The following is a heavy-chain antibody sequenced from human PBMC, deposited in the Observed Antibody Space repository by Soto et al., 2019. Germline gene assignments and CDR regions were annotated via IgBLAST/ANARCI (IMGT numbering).Heavy chain of an antibody. Sequence: GASVKVSCKASGFTFSGSAVQWVRQARGQRLEWIGWIVVGSDNTNYAQKFQGRVTITRDMSTSTTFMEVSGRRSEDTALYYCAADPFLSMLAVVITQRVVDCWGQGTQVTVSS. J-gene: IGHJ4*02. CDR3: AADPFLSMLAVVITQRVVDC. V-gene: IGHV1-58*01. CDR1: GFTFSGSA. D-gene: IGHD3-22*01. CDR2: IVVGSDNT.